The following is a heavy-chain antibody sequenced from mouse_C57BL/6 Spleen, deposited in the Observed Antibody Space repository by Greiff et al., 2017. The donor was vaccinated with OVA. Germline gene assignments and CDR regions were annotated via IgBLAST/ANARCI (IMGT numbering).Heavy chain of an antibody. CDR3: ARGDYDGMDY. J-gene: IGHJ4*01. D-gene: IGHD2-4*01. CDR1: GFTFSDYG. V-gene: IGHV5-17*01. Sequence: EVKLMESGGGLVKPGGSLKLSCAASGFTFSDYGMHWVRQAPEKGLEWVAYISSGSSTIYYADTVKGRFTISRDNAKNTLFLQMTSLRSEDTAMYYCARGDYDGMDYWGQGTSVTVSS. CDR2: ISSGSSTI.